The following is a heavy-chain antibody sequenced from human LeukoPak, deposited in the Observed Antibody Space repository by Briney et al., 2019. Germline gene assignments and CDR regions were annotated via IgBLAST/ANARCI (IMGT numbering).Heavy chain of an antibody. CDR2: IGSDGSAI. D-gene: IGHD6-19*01. CDR3: ARPGLTVAGTRWFDP. J-gene: IGHJ5*02. Sequence: GGSLRLSCAASGFSFSSYAMSWVRQSPGKGLEWVSAIGSDGSAIYYADSVKGRFTISRDNYKNTLYLQMDSLRVGDSAVYYCARPGLTVAGTRWFDPWGQGTLVTVSS. CDR1: GFSFSSYA. V-gene: IGHV3-23*01.